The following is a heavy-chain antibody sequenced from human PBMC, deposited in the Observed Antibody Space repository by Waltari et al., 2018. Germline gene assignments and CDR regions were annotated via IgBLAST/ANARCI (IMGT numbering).Heavy chain of an antibody. V-gene: IGHV3-7*01. J-gene: IGHJ4*02. Sequence: EVQLVESGGGLVQPGGSLKLSCAASGFTFSAHWMAWVRQAPGKGLEWVASIKEEGIETYGADSLKGRCTISRDNVNNSLYLQMKGLRAEDTAVYHCTRNALYYETNGPQRGGEYWGQGTLVTVSS. CDR1: GFTFSAHW. CDR3: TRNALYYETNGPQRGGEY. CDR2: IKEEGIET. D-gene: IGHD3-22*01.